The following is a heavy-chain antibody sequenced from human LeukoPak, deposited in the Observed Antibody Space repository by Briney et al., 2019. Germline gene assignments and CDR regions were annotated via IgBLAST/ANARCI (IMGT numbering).Heavy chain of an antibody. CDR2: ISWDGGST. V-gene: IGHV3-43*01. J-gene: IGHJ4*02. Sequence: GGSLRLSCAASGFTFDDYTMHWVRQAPGKGVEWVSLISWDGGSTYYADSVKGRFTISRDKSKNSLYLQMNSLRTEDTALYYCAKDIYDSSGYANFDYWGQGTLVTVSS. D-gene: IGHD3-22*01. CDR1: GFTFDDYT. CDR3: AKDIYDSSGYANFDY.